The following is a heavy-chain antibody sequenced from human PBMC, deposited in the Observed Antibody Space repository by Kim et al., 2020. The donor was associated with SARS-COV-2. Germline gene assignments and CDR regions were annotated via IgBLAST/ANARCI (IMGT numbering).Heavy chain of an antibody. D-gene: IGHD6-13*01. J-gene: IGHJ5*02. Sequence: CQGRVTITAEESTSTAYMELSSLRSEDTAVYYCARDKEVAAAGTLGWFDPWGQGTLVTVSS. V-gene: IGHV1-69*01. CDR3: ARDKEVAAAGTLGWFDP.